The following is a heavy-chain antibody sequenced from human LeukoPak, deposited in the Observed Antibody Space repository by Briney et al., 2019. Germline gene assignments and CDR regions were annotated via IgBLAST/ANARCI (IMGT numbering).Heavy chain of an antibody. Sequence: GGSLRLSCAASGFPFNAYWMTWVRQAPGKGLEWVANIRQDGDTKYYVDSVKGRFTISRDNAMNSLYLQMNNLRAEDTAIYYCARSLPYGTTWYGRSDFWGQGTLVTVSS. CDR3: ARSLPYGTTWYGRSDF. CDR1: GFPFNAYW. CDR2: IRQDGDTK. J-gene: IGHJ4*02. D-gene: IGHD6-13*01. V-gene: IGHV3-7*03.